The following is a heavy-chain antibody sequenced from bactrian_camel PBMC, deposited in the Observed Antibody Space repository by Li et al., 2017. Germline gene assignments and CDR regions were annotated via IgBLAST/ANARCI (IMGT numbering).Heavy chain of an antibody. D-gene: IGHD6*01. J-gene: IGHJ6*01. Sequence: HVQLVESGGGSVQAGGSLRLSCTADGFTFDGHDVGWYRQPPGNECDVVSRKQSDSSTDYAESVKGRFTISKDNARNTLYLQMNSLKPEDTAMYYCAAVRYGVTWYPLCRARSADFGYWGQGTQVTVS. V-gene: IGHV3S55*01. CDR3: AAVRYGVTWYPLCRARSADFGY. CDR1: GFTFDGHD. CDR2: KQSDSST.